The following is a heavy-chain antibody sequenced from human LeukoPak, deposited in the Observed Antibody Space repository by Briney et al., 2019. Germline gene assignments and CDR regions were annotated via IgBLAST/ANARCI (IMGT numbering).Heavy chain of an antibody. J-gene: IGHJ4*02. D-gene: IGHD2-2*01. CDR3: ARDEEVVPAVTFDY. CDR1: GFTFSSYS. CDR2: ISSGSSPI. Sequence: PGGSLRLSCAASGFTFSSYSMNRVRQSPGKGLEWVSYISSGSSPIYYADSVKGRFTISRDNAKNSLYLQMNSLRAEDTAVYYCARDEEVVPAVTFDYWGQGTLVTVSS. V-gene: IGHV3-48*04.